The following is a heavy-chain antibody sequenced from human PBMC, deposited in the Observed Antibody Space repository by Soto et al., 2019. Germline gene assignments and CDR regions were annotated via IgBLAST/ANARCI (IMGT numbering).Heavy chain of an antibody. CDR3: ARLLGRAEITMIVVVTPNWFDP. V-gene: IGHV4-39*01. D-gene: IGHD3-22*01. Sequence: SETLSLTCTVSGGSISSSSYYWGWIRQPPGKGLEWIGSIYYSGSTYYNPSLKSRVTISVDTSKNQFSLKLSSVTAADTAVYYCARLLGRAEITMIVVVTPNWFDPWGQGTLVTVSS. CDR2: IYYSGST. J-gene: IGHJ5*02. CDR1: GGSISSSSYY.